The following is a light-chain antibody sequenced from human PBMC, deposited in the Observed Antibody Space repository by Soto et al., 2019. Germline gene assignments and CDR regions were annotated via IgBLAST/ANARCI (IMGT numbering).Light chain of an antibody. CDR1: SSNVGGNT. J-gene: IGLJ2*01. CDR3: ASWDGSLPGEV. CDR2: SDN. V-gene: IGLV1-44*01. Sequence: QSVLTQPPSASGTPGPRVTISCSGSSSNVGGNTINWYQHLPGTAPKLLMYSDNQRPSGVPDRFSGSKSGTSASLAISRLQSDDEADYFCASWDGSLPGEVFGGGTKLTVL.